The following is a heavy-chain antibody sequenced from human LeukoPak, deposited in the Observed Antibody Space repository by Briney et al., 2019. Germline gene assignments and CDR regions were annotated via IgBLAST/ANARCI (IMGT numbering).Heavy chain of an antibody. J-gene: IGHJ6*03. V-gene: IGHV4-4*07. Sequence: SETLSLTCTVSGGSISSYYWSWIRQPAGKGLEWIGRIYTSGSTNYNPSLKSRVTMSVDTSKNQFSLKLISVTAADTAVYYRARGGSSSAYYYYYMDVWGKGTTVTVSS. CDR1: GGSISSYY. CDR2: IYTSGST. CDR3: ARGGSSSAYYYYYMDV. D-gene: IGHD6-6*01.